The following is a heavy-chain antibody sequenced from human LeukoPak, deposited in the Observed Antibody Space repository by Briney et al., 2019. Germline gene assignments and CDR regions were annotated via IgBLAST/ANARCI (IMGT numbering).Heavy chain of an antibody. Sequence: SETLSLTCTVSGGSISSYYWNWIRQPPGKGLEWIGFIYYSGSTNYNPSLKSRVTISIDTSKNQFSLKLSSVTAADTAVYYCARDRGVYDSSDYWGQGTLVTVSS. D-gene: IGHD3-22*01. CDR3: ARDRGVYDSSDY. CDR1: GGSISSYY. V-gene: IGHV4-59*12. CDR2: IYYSGST. J-gene: IGHJ4*02.